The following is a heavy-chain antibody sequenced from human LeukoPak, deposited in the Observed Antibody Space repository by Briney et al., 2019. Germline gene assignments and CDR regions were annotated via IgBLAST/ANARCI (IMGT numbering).Heavy chain of an antibody. V-gene: IGHV4-34*01. CDR3: ASAHPYYYDS. CDR1: GGSFSGYY. D-gene: IGHD3-22*01. CDR2: INHSGST. J-gene: IGHJ4*02. Sequence: PSETLSLTCAVYGGSFSGYYWSWIRQPPGKGLEWIGEINHSGSTNYNPSLKSRVTISVDTSKNQFSLKLSSVTAADTAVYYCASAHPYYYDSWGKGTLVTVSS.